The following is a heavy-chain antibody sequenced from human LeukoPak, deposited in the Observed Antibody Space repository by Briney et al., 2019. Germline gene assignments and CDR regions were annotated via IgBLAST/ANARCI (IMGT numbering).Heavy chain of an antibody. J-gene: IGHJ4*02. CDR3: ARDERLLSFLK. V-gene: IGHV3-23*01. CDR2: ITGSGGST. CDR1: GFRFSMYW. Sequence: GGSLRLSCAASGFRFSMYWMSWVRQAPGKGLEWASGITGSGGSTYYADPVKGRFTISRDNSKNTLYLQMNSLRAEDTAIYYCARDERLLSFLKWGQGTLVTVSS. D-gene: IGHD3-3*01.